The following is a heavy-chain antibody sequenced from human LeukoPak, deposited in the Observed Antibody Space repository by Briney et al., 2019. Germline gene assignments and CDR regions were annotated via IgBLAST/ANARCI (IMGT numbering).Heavy chain of an antibody. CDR1: GFTFSSYD. J-gene: IGHJ4*02. V-gene: IGHV3-13*01. CDR3: ARVYCSGGRCHFDY. CDR2: IDTAGDT. D-gene: IGHD2-15*01. Sequence: PGGSLRLSCAASGFTFSSYDMHWVRQPTGKGLEWVSGIDTAGDTYYPDSVKGRFTVPRENAKNSLHLQMNSLRAGDTAVYYCARVYCSGGRCHFDYWGQGTLVTVSS.